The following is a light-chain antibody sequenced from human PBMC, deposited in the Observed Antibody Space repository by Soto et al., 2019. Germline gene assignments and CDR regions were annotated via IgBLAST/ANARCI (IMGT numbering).Light chain of an antibody. CDR2: AAS. J-gene: IGKJ5*01. CDR3: QXPISFPIT. Sequence: DIQMTQSPSSVSASVGDRVTITCRASQDISSWLAWYRQKPGKAPKILIYAASSLQSGVPSRFSGSGSGTDFTLTIRRLQPEDFATYYCQXPISFPITXGQGTRLEI. CDR1: QDISSW. V-gene: IGKV1D-12*01.